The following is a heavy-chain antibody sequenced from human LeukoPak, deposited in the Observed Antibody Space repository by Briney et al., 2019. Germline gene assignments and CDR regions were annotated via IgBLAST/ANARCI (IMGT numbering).Heavy chain of an antibody. J-gene: IGHJ4*02. D-gene: IGHD5-12*01. CDR1: GFTFSSYN. V-gene: IGHV3-21*01. Sequence: GGSLRLSCAASGFTFSSYNMHWVRQAPGKGLEWVSSVSTSSSYMYYADSLKGRFTISRDNAESSLFLQMNSPRAEDTAIYYCARQYSGSLALDFWGQGTLVTVSS. CDR2: VSTSSSYM. CDR3: ARQYSGSLALDF.